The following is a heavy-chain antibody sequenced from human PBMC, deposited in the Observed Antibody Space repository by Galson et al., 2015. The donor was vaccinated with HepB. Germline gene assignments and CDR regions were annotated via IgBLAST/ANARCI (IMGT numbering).Heavy chain of an antibody. CDR3: ARDLLSTVTNGRGWYFDL. D-gene: IGHD4-17*01. CDR2: IIPILGIA. CDR1: GGTFSSYT. Sequence: SVKVSCKASGGTFSSYTISWVRQAPGQGLEWMGRIIPILGIANYAQKFQGRVTITADKSTSTAYMELSSLRSEDTAVYYCARDLLSTVTNGRGWYFDLWGRGTLVTVSS. J-gene: IGHJ2*01. V-gene: IGHV1-69*04.